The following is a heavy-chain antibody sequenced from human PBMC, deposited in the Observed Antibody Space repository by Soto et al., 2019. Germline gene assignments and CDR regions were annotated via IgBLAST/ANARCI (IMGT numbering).Heavy chain of an antibody. CDR3: ARGYGTARRWFDF. CDR2: IFRSGAT. D-gene: IGHD5-18*01. V-gene: IGHV4-4*02. CDR1: GASVSSGDW. J-gene: IGHJ5*01. Sequence: SEPLSLTCAVSGASVSSGDWWTWVRQSPGKGPECIGEIFRSGATNYNPSLKSRVDISMDKSKNQFSLRLTSVTAADTAVYYCARGYGTARRWFDFWGQGTLVTVSS.